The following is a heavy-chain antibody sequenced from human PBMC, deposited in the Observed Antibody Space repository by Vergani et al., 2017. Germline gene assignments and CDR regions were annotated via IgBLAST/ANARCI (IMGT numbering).Heavy chain of an antibody. D-gene: IGHD6-19*01. CDR2: IYYSGIT. CDR1: GASIRSSNYY. V-gene: IGHV4-39*01. J-gene: IGHJ5*02. Sequence: QLQLQESGPGLVKPSATLSLTCSVSGASIRSSNYYWGWIRQPPGKGLEWIASIYYSGITYYNPSLKSRVTISVDTSTNQFSLKLSSVTAAETAVYFCARHSTVEWLVKLGWIDPWGKGILVTVSS. CDR3: ARHSTVEWLVKLGWIDP.